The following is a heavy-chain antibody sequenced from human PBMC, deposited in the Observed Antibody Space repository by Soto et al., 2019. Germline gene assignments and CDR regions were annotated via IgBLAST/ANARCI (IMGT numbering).Heavy chain of an antibody. CDR1: GGTFSSYA. V-gene: IGHV1-69*13. CDR3: ARVMVAATLSYYYYYGMDV. CDR2: IIPIFGTA. D-gene: IGHD2-15*01. J-gene: IGHJ6*02. Sequence: SVKFSCKASGGTFSSYAISWVRQAPGQGLEWMGGIIPIFGTANYAQKFQGRVTITADESTSTAYMELSSLRSEDTAVYYCARVMVAATLSYYYYYGMDVWGQGTTVTVSS.